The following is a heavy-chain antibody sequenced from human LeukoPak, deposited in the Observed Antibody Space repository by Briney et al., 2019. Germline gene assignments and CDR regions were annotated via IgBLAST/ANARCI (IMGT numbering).Heavy chain of an antibody. D-gene: IGHD3-9*01. J-gene: IGHJ4*02. Sequence: KPSETLSLTCTVSGGSISSYYWSWIRQPPGKGLEWIGYIYYSGSTNYNPSLKSRVTISVDTSKNQFSLKLSSVTAADTAVYYCARDRYDILTGYYDYWGQGTLVTVSS. CDR3: ARDRYDILTGYYDY. CDR2: IYYSGST. CDR1: GGSISSYY. V-gene: IGHV4-59*01.